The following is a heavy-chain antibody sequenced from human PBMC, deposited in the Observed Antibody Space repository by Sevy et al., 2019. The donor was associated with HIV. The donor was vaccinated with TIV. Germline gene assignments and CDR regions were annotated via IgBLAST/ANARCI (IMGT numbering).Heavy chain of an antibody. Sequence: ASVKVSCKASGYTFTSYGISWVRQAPGQGLEWMGWSSAYNGNTNYAQKLQGRVTMTTDTSTSTAYMELRSLRSDDTAVYYCARGDLFGRKNPIVVVPAAIDSDAFDIWGQGTMVTVSS. CDR1: GYTFTSYG. V-gene: IGHV1-18*01. CDR3: ARGDLFGRKNPIVVVPAAIDSDAFDI. J-gene: IGHJ3*02. CDR2: SSAYNGNT. D-gene: IGHD2-2*02.